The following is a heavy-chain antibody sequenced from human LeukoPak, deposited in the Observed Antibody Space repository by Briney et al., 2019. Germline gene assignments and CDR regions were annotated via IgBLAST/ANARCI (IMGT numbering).Heavy chain of an antibody. D-gene: IGHD3-10*01. CDR2: ISGGSSFI. CDR3: ARDLSYGSGDY. CDR1: GFPFSSYT. Sequence: GGSPRLSCAASGFPFSSYTMNWVRQAPGKGLEWVSFISGGSSFIYYADSVKGRFTISRDNAKNSLYLQMTSLRAEDTAVYYCARDLSYGSGDYWGQGTLVTVSS. J-gene: IGHJ4*02. V-gene: IGHV3-21*01.